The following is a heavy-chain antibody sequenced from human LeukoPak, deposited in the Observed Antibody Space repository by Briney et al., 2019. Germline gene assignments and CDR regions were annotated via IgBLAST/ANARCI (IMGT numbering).Heavy chain of an antibody. D-gene: IGHD1-26*01. J-gene: IGHJ4*02. CDR3: ASSGSYSYPHY. CDR2: ISYDGSNK. V-gene: IGHV3-30*04. Sequence: GGSLRLSCAASGFTFSSYSIHWVRQAPGKGLEWVAVISYDGSNKYYADPVKGRFTISRDNSKNTLFLQMNSLRAEDTAVYYCASSGSYSYPHYWGQGTLVTVSS. CDR1: GFTFSSYS.